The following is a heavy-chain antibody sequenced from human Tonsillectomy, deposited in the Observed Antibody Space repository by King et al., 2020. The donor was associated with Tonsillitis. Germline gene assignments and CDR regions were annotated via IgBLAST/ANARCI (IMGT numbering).Heavy chain of an antibody. Sequence: VQLVESGAEVKKPGESLRISCKGSGYSFTNYWISWVRQMPGKGLEWMGRIDPSDSYINYSPSFQGHVSISADKSIRTAFLQWSSLKASDSAMYYCARQNVAVAGHGAGMDVWGQGTTVTVSS. D-gene: IGHD6-19*01. CDR1: GYSFTNYW. CDR3: ARQNVAVAGHGAGMDV. V-gene: IGHV5-10-1*03. CDR2: IDPSDSYI. J-gene: IGHJ6*02.